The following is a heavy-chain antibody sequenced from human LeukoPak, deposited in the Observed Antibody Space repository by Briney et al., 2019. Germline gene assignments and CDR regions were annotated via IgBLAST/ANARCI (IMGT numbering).Heavy chain of an antibody. CDR2: ISGSGGST. Sequence: PGGSLRLSCAASGFTSSSYAMSWVRQAPGKGLEWVSAISGSGGSTYYADSVKGRFTISRDNSKNTPYLQMNSLRAEDTAVYYCAKDGIVVVPAAIEPDAFDIWGQGTMVTVSS. V-gene: IGHV3-23*01. CDR3: AKDGIVVVPAAIEPDAFDI. D-gene: IGHD2-2*01. J-gene: IGHJ3*02. CDR1: GFTSSSYA.